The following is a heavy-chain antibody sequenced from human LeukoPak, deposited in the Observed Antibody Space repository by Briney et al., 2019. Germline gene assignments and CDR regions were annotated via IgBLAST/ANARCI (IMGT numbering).Heavy chain of an antibody. J-gene: IGHJ4*02. CDR3: AKYSSGWSCLDY. V-gene: IGHV3-23*01. CDR1: GLTFSSYA. D-gene: IGHD6-19*01. Sequence: GASLRLSCAASGLTFSSYAMSWVRQAPGKGLEWVSAISGSGGGTYYADSVKGRFTISRDNSKNTLFLQMNSLRAEDTAVYYCAKYSSGWSCLDYWGQGTLVTVSS. CDR2: ISGSGGGT.